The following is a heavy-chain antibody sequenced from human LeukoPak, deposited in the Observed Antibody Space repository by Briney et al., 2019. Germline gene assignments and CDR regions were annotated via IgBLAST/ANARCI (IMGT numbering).Heavy chain of an antibody. CDR2: INHSGST. V-gene: IGHV4-34*01. J-gene: IGHJ4*02. CDR1: GGSFSGYY. Sequence: SETLSLTCAVYGGSFSGYYWSWIRQPPGKGLEWTGEINHSGSTNYNPSLKSRVTISVDTSKNQFSLKLSSVTAADTAVYYCARDEADYVWGSYRYHPHGYFDYWGQGTLVTVSS. D-gene: IGHD3-16*02. CDR3: ARDEADYVWGSYRYHPHGYFDY.